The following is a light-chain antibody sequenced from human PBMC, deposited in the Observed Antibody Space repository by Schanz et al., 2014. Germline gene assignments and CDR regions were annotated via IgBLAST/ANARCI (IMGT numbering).Light chain of an antibody. V-gene: IGKV3-20*01. Sequence: EIVLTQSPGTLSLSPGERATLSCRASQSISSSYLAWFQHKPGHAPRLLIYGASTRATGIPDRFSGSGSGTDFTLTISRLEPEDVAVYYCQHYGSSPPFAFGQGTKLEIK. CDR2: GAS. J-gene: IGKJ2*01. CDR1: QSISSSY. CDR3: QHYGSSPPFA.